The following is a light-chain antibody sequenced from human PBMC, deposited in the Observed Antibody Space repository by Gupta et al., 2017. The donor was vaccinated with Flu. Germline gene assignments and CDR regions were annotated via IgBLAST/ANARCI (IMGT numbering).Light chain of an antibody. V-gene: IGLV1-51*01. Sequence: SLFSQPASVCVAPGRKVQISCFVSIPNIGKDYVSWYQQLPGTAHKLLIYDNKKRSSGIPDRFSGSTSDTSATLSITGLQTGDEADYDCGTWDTSLSAGHWVFGGGTKLTVL. J-gene: IGLJ3*02. CDR3: GTWDTSLSAGHWV. CDR2: DNK. CDR1: IPNIGKDY.